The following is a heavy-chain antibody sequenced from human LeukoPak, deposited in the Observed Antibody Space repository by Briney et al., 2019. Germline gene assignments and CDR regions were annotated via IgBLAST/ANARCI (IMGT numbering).Heavy chain of an antibody. CDR1: GFTFSSYG. CDR3: AKLSYYYGSGSYHPFDY. D-gene: IGHD3-10*01. V-gene: IGHV3-30*02. J-gene: IGHJ4*02. CDR2: IRYDGSNK. Sequence: PGGSLRLSCAAPGFTFSSYGMHWVRQAPGKGLEWVAFIRYDGSNKYYADSVKGRFTISRDNSKNTLYLQMNSLRAEDTAVYYCAKLSYYYGSGSYHPFDYWGQGTLVTVSS.